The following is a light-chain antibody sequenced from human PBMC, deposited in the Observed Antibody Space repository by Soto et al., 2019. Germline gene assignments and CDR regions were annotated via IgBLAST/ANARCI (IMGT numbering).Light chain of an antibody. CDR1: NIWTRS. V-gene: IGLV3-21*03. J-gene: IGLJ2*01. CDR2: RDT. CDR3: QVWDRNTDPPVV. Sequence: SYELTQPTSVSVAPGKTATFTCGGDNIWTRSVHWHQQKPGQAPVMGIHRDTHRPTGNPDRFSGSNSEITATLTVSRVDAGDAFGYYCQVWDRNTDPPVVFGGGTQLPVL.